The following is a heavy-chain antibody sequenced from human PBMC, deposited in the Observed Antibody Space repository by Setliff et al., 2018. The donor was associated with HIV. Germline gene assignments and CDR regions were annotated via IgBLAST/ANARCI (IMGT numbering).Heavy chain of an antibody. CDR2: IYWDDEK. J-gene: IGHJ4*02. CDR3: ARSSGSQPPRFDY. Sequence: VSGPTLVNPTQTLTLTCTFSGFSLTASGVGVGWVRQPPGKALEWLGIIYWDDEKRYNPSLQSRLSITKDTSRRQVVLRMTNVDPVDSGTYYCARSSGSQPPRFDYWGQGTLVTVSS. CDR1: GFSLTASGVG. V-gene: IGHV2-5*02. D-gene: IGHD1-26*01.